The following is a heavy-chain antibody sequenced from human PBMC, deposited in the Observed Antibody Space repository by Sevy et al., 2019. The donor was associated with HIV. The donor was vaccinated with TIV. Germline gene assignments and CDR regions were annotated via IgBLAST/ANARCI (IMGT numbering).Heavy chain of an antibody. CDR1: GFTFSLYA. CDR2: ISDSGIDK. CDR3: ARPSSGWTAGDY. D-gene: IGHD6-19*01. V-gene: IGHV3-21*01. Sequence: GGSLRLSCAASGFTFSLYAMNWVGQAPGKGLEWVSSISDSGIDKYYADSMKGRFTISRDNAKNSLYLQINSLRVEDTAVYYCARPSSGWTAGDYWGQGTLVTVSS. J-gene: IGHJ4*02.